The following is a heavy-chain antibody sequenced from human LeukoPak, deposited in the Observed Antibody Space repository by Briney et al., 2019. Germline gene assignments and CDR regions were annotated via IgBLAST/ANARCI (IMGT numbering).Heavy chain of an antibody. D-gene: IGHD1-1*01. CDR1: GGSTSSYY. Sequence: PSQTLSLTCTVSGGSTSSYYWSWIRQPPGKGLEWIGYIYYSGSTNYNPSLKSRVTISVDTSKNQFSLKLSSVTAADTAVYYCARVYGGTDGSGYYFYYGMDVWGQGTTVTVSS. V-gene: IGHV4-59*01. CDR2: IYYSGST. CDR3: ARVYGGTDGSGYYFYYGMDV. J-gene: IGHJ6*02.